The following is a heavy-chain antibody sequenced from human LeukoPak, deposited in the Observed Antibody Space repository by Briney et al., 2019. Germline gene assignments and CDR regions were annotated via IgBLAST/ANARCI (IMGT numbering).Heavy chain of an antibody. Sequence: PGGSLRLSCAASAFTFSTYNMNWVRQAPGKGLEWVSSISSSSTYMYYADSMKGRFTISRDSAKHSLYLQMNSLRAEDTAVYYCAGSAGLADGFDMWGQGTMVTVSS. CDR2: ISSSSTYM. J-gene: IGHJ3*02. D-gene: IGHD3-10*01. CDR3: AGSAGLADGFDM. CDR1: AFTFSTYN. V-gene: IGHV3-21*01.